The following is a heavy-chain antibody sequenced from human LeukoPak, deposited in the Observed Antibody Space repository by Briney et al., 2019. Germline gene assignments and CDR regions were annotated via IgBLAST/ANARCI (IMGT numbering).Heavy chain of an antibody. Sequence: SETLSLTCTVSGGSISSYYWSWIRQHAGKGLEWVGRIYTSGSTNYNPSLKSRVTMSVDTSKNQFSLKLSSVTAADTAVYYCARDRPHYYDSSGGAFDIWGQGTMVTVSS. CDR2: IYTSGST. J-gene: IGHJ3*02. V-gene: IGHV4-4*07. CDR3: ARDRPHYYDSSGGAFDI. D-gene: IGHD3-22*01. CDR1: GGSISSYY.